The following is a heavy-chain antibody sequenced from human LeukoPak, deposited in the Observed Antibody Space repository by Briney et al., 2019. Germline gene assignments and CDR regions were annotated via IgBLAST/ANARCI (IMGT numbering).Heavy chain of an antibody. V-gene: IGHV1-18*01. Sequence: ASVKVSCKASGGTFSSYAISWVRQAPGQGLEWMGWISAYNGNTNYAQKLQGRVTMTTDTSTSTAYMELRSLRSDDTAVYYCARVPIGWAAMDVWGQGTTVTVSS. J-gene: IGHJ6*02. CDR2: ISAYNGNT. CDR1: GGTFSSYA. CDR3: ARVPIGWAAMDV. D-gene: IGHD1-26*01.